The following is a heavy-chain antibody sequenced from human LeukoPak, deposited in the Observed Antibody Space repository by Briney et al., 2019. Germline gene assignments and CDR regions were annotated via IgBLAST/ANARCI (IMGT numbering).Heavy chain of an antibody. J-gene: IGHJ5*02. CDR3: ARSSQARYSWFDP. V-gene: IGHV3-23*01. CDR1: GFTFSSYA. Sequence: GGSLRLSCAASGFTFSSYAMSWVRQAPGKGLEWVSAISGSGGSTYYADSVKGRFTISRDNSKNTLYLQMNSLRAVDTAVYYCARSSQARYSWFDPWGQGTLVTVSS. CDR2: ISGSGGST. D-gene: IGHD5-12*01.